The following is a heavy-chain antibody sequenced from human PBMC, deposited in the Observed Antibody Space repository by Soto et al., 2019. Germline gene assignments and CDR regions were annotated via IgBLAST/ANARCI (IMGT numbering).Heavy chain of an antibody. V-gene: IGHV3-30-3*01. CDR2: ISYDGSNK. J-gene: IGHJ4*02. CDR1: GFTFSSYA. Sequence: QVQLVESGGGVVXXXXSLRLSCAASGFTFSSYAMHWVRQAPGKGLEWVAVISYDGSNKYYADSVKGRFTISRDNSKNTLYLQMNSMRAEDTAVYYCARVPSSSGRAHFDYWGQGTLVTVSS. CDR3: ARVPSSSGRAHFDY. D-gene: IGHD2-15*01.